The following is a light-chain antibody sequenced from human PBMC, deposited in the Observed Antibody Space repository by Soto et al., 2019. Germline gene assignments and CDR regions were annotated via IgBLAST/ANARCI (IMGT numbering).Light chain of an antibody. V-gene: IGKV3-20*01. J-gene: IGKJ1*01. CDR1: QSVISNY. CDR3: QQYNNWPPWT. Sequence: DIVLTQSPGTLSLSPGERATLSCRASQSVISNYLAWYQQKPGQAPRLLIYGASSRATGIPDRFSGSGSGTDFTLTISSLEPEDFAVYYCQQYNNWPPWTFGQGTKVDIK. CDR2: GAS.